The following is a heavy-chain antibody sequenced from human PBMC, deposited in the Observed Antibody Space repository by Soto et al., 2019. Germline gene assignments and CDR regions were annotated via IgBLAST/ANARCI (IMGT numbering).Heavy chain of an antibody. CDR3: AIYDTSGSRGFHH. CDR2: INYTGSA. D-gene: IGHD3-22*01. J-gene: IGHJ1*01. CDR1: GGSISSYY. Sequence: SGTLSLTCTVSGGSISSYYWSWIRQSPGKGLEWIGFINYTGSANYNPSLKSRVSISVDTSKNHFSLKLSSVTAADTAVYYCAIYDTSGSRGFHHWGQRTLVTVSS. V-gene: IGHV4-59*12.